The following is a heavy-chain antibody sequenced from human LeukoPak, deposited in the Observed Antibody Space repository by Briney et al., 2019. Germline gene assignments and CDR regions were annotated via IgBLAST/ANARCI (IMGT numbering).Heavy chain of an antibody. V-gene: IGHV4-31*03. J-gene: IGHJ3*01. CDR1: GGSINSGAYY. CDR2: IYYSGSN. CDR3: AGCSGGSPIDAFHV. Sequence: SETLSLTCTVSGGSINSGAYYWSWIRQHPGKGLEWIGYIYYSGSNYYNPSLKSRVTISVDTSKNQFSLKLSSVTAADTAVYYCAGCSGGSPIDAFHVWGQGTMVTVSS. D-gene: IGHD2-15*01.